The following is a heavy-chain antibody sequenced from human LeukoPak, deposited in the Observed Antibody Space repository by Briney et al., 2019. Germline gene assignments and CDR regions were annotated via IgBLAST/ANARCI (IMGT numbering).Heavy chain of an antibody. V-gene: IGHV1-8*01. D-gene: IGHD3-10*01. CDR1: GYTFTSYD. CDR2: MNPNSGNT. CDR3: ARSGYYGSGRYGMDV. Sequence: ASVRVSCKASGYTFTSYDVNWVRQAPGQGLGWMGWMNPNSGNTGYGQKFQGRVTMTRNTSISTAYMELSSLRSENTAVYYCARSGYYGSGRYGMDVWGQGTTVTVSS. J-gene: IGHJ6*02.